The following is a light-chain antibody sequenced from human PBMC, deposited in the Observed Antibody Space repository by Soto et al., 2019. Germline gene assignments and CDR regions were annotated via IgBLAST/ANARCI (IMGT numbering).Light chain of an antibody. CDR1: QTVRNNY. V-gene: IGKV3-20*01. CDR3: LKYGSSPGWT. Sequence: EFVLTQSPGTLSLSPGERATLSCRASQTVRNNYLAWYQQKPGQAPRLLIYAASTRATGIPDRFSGSGSGTDFTLTIGRLDPEDFAVYYCLKYGSSPGWTFGPGTKVDIK. J-gene: IGKJ1*01. CDR2: AAS.